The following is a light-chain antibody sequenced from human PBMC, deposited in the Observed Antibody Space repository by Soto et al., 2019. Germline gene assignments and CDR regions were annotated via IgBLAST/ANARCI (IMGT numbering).Light chain of an antibody. CDR3: QQYNSYSWT. CDR2: DAS. CDR1: QSVRSS. Sequence: IVMTQSPGTLSVSPGERATLFCRASQSVRSSLAWYQQKPGQAPRLFIYDASTRATGIPARFSGSGSGTEFTLTISSLQSEDFATYYCQQYNSYSWTFGQGTKVDIK. J-gene: IGKJ1*01. V-gene: IGKV3-15*01.